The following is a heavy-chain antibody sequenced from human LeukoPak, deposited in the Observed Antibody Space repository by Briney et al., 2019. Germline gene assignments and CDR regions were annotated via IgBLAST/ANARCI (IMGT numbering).Heavy chain of an antibody. Sequence: LETLSLTCTVSGGSISSYYWSWIRQPPGKGLEWIGYIYYSGSTNYNPSLKSRVTISVDTSKNQFSLKLSSVTAADTAVYYCARHPPSGSYYETDAFDIWGQGTMVTVSS. CDR1: GGSISSYY. V-gene: IGHV4-59*08. D-gene: IGHD1-26*01. J-gene: IGHJ3*02. CDR3: ARHPPSGSYYETDAFDI. CDR2: IYYSGST.